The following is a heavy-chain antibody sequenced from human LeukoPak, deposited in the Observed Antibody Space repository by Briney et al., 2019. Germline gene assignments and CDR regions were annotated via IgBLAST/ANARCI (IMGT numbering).Heavy chain of an antibody. CDR3: ARDYGGTPIFRLDI. V-gene: IGHV3-30-3*01. CDR2: ISYDGSNK. J-gene: IGHJ3*02. CDR1: GFTFSSYG. Sequence: GESLRLSCAASGFTFSSYGMHWVRQAPGKGLEWVAVISYDGSNKYYADSVKGRFTISRDNSKNTLYLQMNSLRAEDTAVYYCARDYGGTPIFRLDIWGQGTMVTVSS. D-gene: IGHD4-23*01.